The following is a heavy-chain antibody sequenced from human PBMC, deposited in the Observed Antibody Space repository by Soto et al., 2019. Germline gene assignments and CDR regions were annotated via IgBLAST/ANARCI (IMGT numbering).Heavy chain of an antibody. V-gene: IGHV3-30-3*01. CDR3: ASQYCISTSCHHKASYYYYGMDV. Sequence: PGGSLRLSCAASGFTFSSYAMHWVRQAPGKGLEWVAVISYDGSNKYYADSVKGRFTISRDNSKNTLYLQMNSLRAEDTAVYYCASQYCISTSCHHKASYYYYGMDVWGQGTTVTVSS. D-gene: IGHD2-2*01. CDR2: ISYDGSNK. CDR1: GFTFSSYA. J-gene: IGHJ6*02.